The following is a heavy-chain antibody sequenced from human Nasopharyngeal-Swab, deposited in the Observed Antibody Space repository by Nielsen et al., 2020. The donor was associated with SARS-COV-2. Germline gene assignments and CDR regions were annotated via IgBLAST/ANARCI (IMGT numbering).Heavy chain of an antibody. J-gene: IGHJ4*02. D-gene: IGHD6-6*01. CDR3: ARGYPFFEYSSSYYFDY. CDR2: ISAYNGNT. Sequence: WVRQAPGQGLEWMGWISAYNGNTNYAQKLQGRVTMTTDTSTSTAYMELRSLRSDDTAVYYCARGYPFFEYSSSYYFDYWGQGTLVTVSS. V-gene: IGHV1-18*01.